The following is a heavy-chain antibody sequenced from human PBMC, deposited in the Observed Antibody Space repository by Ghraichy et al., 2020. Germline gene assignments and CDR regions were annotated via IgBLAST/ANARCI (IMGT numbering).Heavy chain of an antibody. CDR3: TRARGVDY. J-gene: IGHJ4*02. CDR1: GFTLGNHW. Sequence: GGSLRLSCAASGFTLGNHWMNWVRQAPGKELEWVANIKYDGSEKNYVGSVKGRFTISRDNAKNSLFLQMNSLRAEDTAVYYCTRARGVDYWGQGTLVTVSS. V-gene: IGHV3-7*04. D-gene: IGHD3-16*01. CDR2: IKYDGSEK.